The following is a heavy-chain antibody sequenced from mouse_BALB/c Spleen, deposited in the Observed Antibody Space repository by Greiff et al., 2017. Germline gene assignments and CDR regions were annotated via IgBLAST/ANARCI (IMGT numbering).Heavy chain of an antibody. CDR1: GFNIKDYY. J-gene: IGHJ1*01. D-gene: IGHD2-1*01. Sequence: EVQLQQSGAELVRSGASVKLSCTASGFNIKDYYMHWVKQRPEQGLEWIGWIDPENGDTEYAPKFQGKATMTADTSSNTAYLQLSSLTSEDTAVYYCNGGNFLWYFDVWGAGTTVTVSS. CDR2: IDPENGDT. CDR3: NGGNFLWYFDV. V-gene: IGHV14-4*02.